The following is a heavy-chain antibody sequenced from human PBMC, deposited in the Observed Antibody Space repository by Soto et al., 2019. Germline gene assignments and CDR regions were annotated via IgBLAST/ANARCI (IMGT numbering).Heavy chain of an antibody. CDR3: ARGRGIAVAGTRGPFDY. CDR2: INHSGST. D-gene: IGHD6-19*01. CDR1: GGSFSGYY. V-gene: IGHV4-34*01. J-gene: IGHJ4*02. Sequence: SETLSLTCAVYGGSFSGYYWSWIRQPPGKGLEWIGEINHSGSTNYNPSLKSRVTIPVDTSKNQFSLKLSSVTAADTAVYYCARGRGIAVAGTRGPFDYWGQGTLVTVSS.